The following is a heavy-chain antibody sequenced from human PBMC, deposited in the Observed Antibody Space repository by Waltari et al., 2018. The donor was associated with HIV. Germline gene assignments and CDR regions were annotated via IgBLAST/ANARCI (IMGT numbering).Heavy chain of an antibody. J-gene: IGHJ6*02. V-gene: IGHV1-18*01. CDR1: GYTFRYYG. D-gene: IGHD3-16*01. CDR3: ARWGTATAGGMDV. Sequence: QAQLTQSGAEVKRTGASVRVSCKASGYTFRYYGVCWVRQAPGQGLEWMGGISGYDGKTQFAQRFQDRLTLTSDISTSTTYMELKNLRSDDTAVYYCARWGTATAGGMDVWGLGTPVTVSS. CDR2: ISGYDGKT.